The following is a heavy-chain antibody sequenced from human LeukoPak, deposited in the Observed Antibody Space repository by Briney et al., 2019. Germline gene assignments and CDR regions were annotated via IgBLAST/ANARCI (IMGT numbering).Heavy chain of an antibody. V-gene: IGHV3-53*01. CDR2: IYSGGST. J-gene: IGHJ6*03. CDR1: GFTFDDYA. D-gene: IGHD4-11*01. CDR3: ARARGDSNYEWNYYYYYMDV. Sequence: GGSLRLSCAASGFTFDDYAMHWVRQAPGKGLEWVSVIYSGGSTYYADSVKGRFTISRDNSKNTLYLQMNSLRAEDTAVYYCARARGDSNYEWNYYYYYMDVWGKGTTVTVSS.